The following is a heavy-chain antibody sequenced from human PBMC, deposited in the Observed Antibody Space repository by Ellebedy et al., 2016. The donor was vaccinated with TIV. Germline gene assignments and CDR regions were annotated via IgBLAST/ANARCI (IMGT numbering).Heavy chain of an antibody. Sequence: SLKISXAASGFTFDDYAMHWVRQAPGKGLEWVSGISWNSGSIGYADSVKGRFTISRDNAKNSLYLQMNSLRAEDTALYYCAKDYYGDYVGAFDIWGQGTMVTVSS. CDR3: AKDYYGDYVGAFDI. D-gene: IGHD4-17*01. CDR1: GFTFDDYA. V-gene: IGHV3-9*01. J-gene: IGHJ3*02. CDR2: ISWNSGSI.